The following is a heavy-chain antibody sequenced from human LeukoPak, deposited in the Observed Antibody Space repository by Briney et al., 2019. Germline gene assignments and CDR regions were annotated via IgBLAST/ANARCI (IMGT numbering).Heavy chain of an antibody. V-gene: IGHV3-30*18. D-gene: IGHD6-13*01. Sequence: GGSLRLSCAASGFTFSSYGMHWVRQAPGKGLEWVAVISYDGSNKYYADSVKGRFTISRDNSKNTLYLQMNSLRAEDTAVYYCAKGPYSSSWYSSGDYFDYWGQGTLVTVPS. CDR3: AKGPYSSSWYSSGDYFDY. J-gene: IGHJ4*02. CDR2: ISYDGSNK. CDR1: GFTFSSYG.